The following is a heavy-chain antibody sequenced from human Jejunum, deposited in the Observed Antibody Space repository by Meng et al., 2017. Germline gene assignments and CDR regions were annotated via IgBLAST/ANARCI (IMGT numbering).Heavy chain of an antibody. CDR3: ARGELLWDY. V-gene: IGHV4-30-4*01. D-gene: IGHD2-2*01. CDR1: GDSISSCAYF. Sequence: QVQLQESGPGLVKPSQSLSLTCTVSGDSISSCAYFWSWIRQPPGKGLEWIGYMDYRGSTFYNPSLKSRVTISVDTSKNQFPLKLSSVTAADTAVYFCARGELLWDYWGQGTLVTVSS. CDR2: MDYRGST. J-gene: IGHJ4*02.